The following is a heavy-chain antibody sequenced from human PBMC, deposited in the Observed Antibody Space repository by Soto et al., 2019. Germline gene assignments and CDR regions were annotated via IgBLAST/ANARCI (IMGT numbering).Heavy chain of an antibody. V-gene: IGHV1-18*01. CDR1: NYTFSSYG. CDR2: ISAYNGNT. J-gene: IGHJ6*03. Sequence: ASVKLSCKASNYTFSSYGISWVRQAPGQGLEWMRWISAYNGNTNYAQRLQGRFTMTTDTSTSTAYMELRSLRSDDTAVYYCARAGVGYPFYYYHMDVWGKVTTVTVSS. CDR3: ARAGVGYPFYYYHMDV. D-gene: IGHD2-8*01.